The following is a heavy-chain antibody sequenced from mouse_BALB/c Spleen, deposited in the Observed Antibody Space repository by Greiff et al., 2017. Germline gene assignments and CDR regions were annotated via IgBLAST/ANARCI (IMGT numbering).Heavy chain of an antibody. CDR2: INPSTGYT. V-gene: IGHV1-7*01. D-gene: IGHD2-3*01. CDR3: ARCLYDGYYVGFAY. Sequence: VQLVESGAELAKPGASVKMSCKASGYTFTSYWMHWVKQRPGQGLEWIGYINPSTGYTEYNQKFKDKATLTADKSSSTAYMQLSSLTSEDSAVYYCARCLYDGYYVGFAYWGQGTLVTVSA. CDR1: GYTFTSYW. J-gene: IGHJ3*01.